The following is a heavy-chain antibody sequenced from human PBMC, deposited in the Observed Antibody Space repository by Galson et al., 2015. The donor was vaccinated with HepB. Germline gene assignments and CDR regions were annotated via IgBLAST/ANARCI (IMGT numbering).Heavy chain of an antibody. J-gene: IGHJ6*02. Sequence: ETLSLTCDVHGGSFSGYYWSWIRQPPGKGLEWIGEINHSGYTSYNPSLKSRVTISVDRSKNQLSLTPSSVTAADTAVYYCARLGSSWRDYYYYAMDVWGQGTTVTVSS. D-gene: IGHD6-13*01. CDR2: INHSGYT. CDR3: ARLGSSWRDYYYYAMDV. V-gene: IGHV4-34*01. CDR1: GGSFSGYY.